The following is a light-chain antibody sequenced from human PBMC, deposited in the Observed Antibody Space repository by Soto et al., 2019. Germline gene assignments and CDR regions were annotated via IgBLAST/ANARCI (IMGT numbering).Light chain of an antibody. Sequence: DIVVTQSPLSLPVTLGQPASISCRSSQSLEYTDGNNYLNWFQQRPGQYPRRLIYTASNRDSGVADRFSGSGSGTEYTLKISRVEAEDVGVYYRMQSKAWPWTFGQGTKVEIK. J-gene: IGKJ1*01. CDR1: QSLEYTDGNNY. CDR3: MQSKAWPWT. CDR2: TAS. V-gene: IGKV2-30*01.